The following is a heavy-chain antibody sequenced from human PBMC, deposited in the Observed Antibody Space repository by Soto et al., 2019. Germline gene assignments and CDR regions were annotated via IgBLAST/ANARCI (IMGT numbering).Heavy chain of an antibody. CDR1: GDSINSDSVY. Sequence: HVHLQESGPGLVKPSQTLSINCSVNGDSINSDSVYWSWIRQSPGKCIEYIGYITYKGRTFYNPSLKSRVTMSVDTPKNQLALEVRSVTAADTAVYYWARERKVGPSSVRFDPWCPGTLVTVST. V-gene: IGHV4-31*03. CDR2: ITYKGRT. CDR3: ARERKVGPSSVRFDP. J-gene: IGHJ5*02.